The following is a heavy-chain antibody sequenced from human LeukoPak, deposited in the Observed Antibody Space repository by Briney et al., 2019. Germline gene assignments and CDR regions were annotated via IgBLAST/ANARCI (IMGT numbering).Heavy chain of an antibody. CDR1: GGSISNYY. J-gene: IGHJ4*02. V-gene: IGHV4-59*01. Sequence: SETLSLTCTVSGGSISNYYWSWIRQPPGKGLEWIGYIYYTGSTNYNPSLKSRVTISVDTSKNQFSLKLSSVTAADTAVYYCARNFEGYHFCSGSYFASWGQGTLVTVSS. CDR2: IYYTGST. CDR3: ARNFEGYHFCSGSYFAS. D-gene: IGHD3-10*01.